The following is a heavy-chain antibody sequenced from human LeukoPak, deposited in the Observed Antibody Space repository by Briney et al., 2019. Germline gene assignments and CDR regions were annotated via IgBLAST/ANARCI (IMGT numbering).Heavy chain of an antibody. Sequence: GGSLRLSCAASGFTFSSYGMHWVRQAPGKGLEWVALISYDGSNEYYADSVRGRFTISRDNSKFTLYMQMNSLRAEDTAVYYCARGLGRGTADYWGQGTLVTVSS. D-gene: IGHD3-10*01. J-gene: IGHJ4*02. CDR3: ARGLGRGTADY. CDR1: GFTFSSYG. CDR2: ISYDGSNE. V-gene: IGHV3-30*03.